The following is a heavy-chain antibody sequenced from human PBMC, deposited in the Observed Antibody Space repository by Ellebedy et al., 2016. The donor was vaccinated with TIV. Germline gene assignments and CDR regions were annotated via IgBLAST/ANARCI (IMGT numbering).Heavy chain of an antibody. V-gene: IGHV3-30-3*01. J-gene: IGHJ4*02. CDR1: GFTFSSYA. CDR2: ISYDGSNK. D-gene: IGHD6-13*01. Sequence: GESLKISXAASGFTFSSYAMHWVRQAPGKGLEWVAVISYDGSNKYYADSVKGRFTISRDNSKNTLYLQMNSLRAEDTAVYYCARDLEAAAGTSRCFDYWGQGTLVTVSS. CDR3: ARDLEAAAGTSRCFDY.